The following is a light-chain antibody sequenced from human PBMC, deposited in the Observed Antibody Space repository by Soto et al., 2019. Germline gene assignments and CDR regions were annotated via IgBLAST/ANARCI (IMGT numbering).Light chain of an antibody. CDR3: QRYNNWPWT. J-gene: IGKJ1*01. V-gene: IGKV3-20*01. Sequence: EIVLTQSPGTLSLSPGERATLSCRTSQSVSNNYLAWYQQKPGQAPRLLIYGASSRATGIPARFSGSGSGTDFTLTIRSLEPEDFAVYYCQRYNNWPWTFGQGTKVDIK. CDR2: GAS. CDR1: QSVSNNY.